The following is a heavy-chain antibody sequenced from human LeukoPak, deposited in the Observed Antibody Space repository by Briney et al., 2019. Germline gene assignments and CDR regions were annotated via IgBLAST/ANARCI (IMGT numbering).Heavy chain of an antibody. J-gene: IGHJ4*02. V-gene: IGHV4-59*01. CDR3: ATHPPKLCTGGSCSDY. CDR2: IYYSGST. D-gene: IGHD2-15*01. Sequence: PSDTLSLTCTVSGGSISSYSWSWIRQPPGKGLEWIGYIYYSGSTNYNPSLKSRVTISIDTSKNQFSLKLSSVTAADTAVYYCATHPPKLCTGGSCSDYWGQGTLVTVSS. CDR1: GGSISSYS.